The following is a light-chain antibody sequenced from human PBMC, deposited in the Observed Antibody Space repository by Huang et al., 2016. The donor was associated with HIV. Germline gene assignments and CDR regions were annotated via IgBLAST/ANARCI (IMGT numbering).Light chain of an antibody. CDR1: QSVSSRY. Sequence: EIVLTQSPASLSLSPGERAMLSCGASQSVSSRYLAWFQQNPALPPSRLIYAASVRAPGSPDRFSGGGSGTDFTLTISRLEPEDFAVYYCQQYGSSSYTFGQGTKLEIK. CDR2: AAS. J-gene: IGKJ2*01. V-gene: IGKV3D-20*01. CDR3: QQYGSSSYT.